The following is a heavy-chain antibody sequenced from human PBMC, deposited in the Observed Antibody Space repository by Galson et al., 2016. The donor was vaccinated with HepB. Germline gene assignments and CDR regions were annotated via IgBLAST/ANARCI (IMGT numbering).Heavy chain of an antibody. CDR2: IDNDGSST. J-gene: IGHJ4*02. CDR1: GFTFSSYW. Sequence: SLRLSCAASGFTFSSYWMHWVRQAPGKGLVWVSRIDNDGSSTTYADSVKGRFTISRDNAKNTLYLQMNSLRAEDRAVYYCARESKAAVVIEYWGQGTLVTVSP. D-gene: IGHD3-22*01. V-gene: IGHV3-74*01. CDR3: ARESKAAVVIEY.